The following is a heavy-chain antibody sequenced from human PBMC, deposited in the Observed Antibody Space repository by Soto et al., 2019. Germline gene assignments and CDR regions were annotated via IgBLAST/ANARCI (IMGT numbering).Heavy chain of an antibody. D-gene: IGHD3-22*01. Sequence: SETLSLTCTVSGGSISNYYWSWIRQPPGKGLEWIGYIYSSGRTNYNPSLKSRVTISVDTSKNHFSLKLSSVTAADTAVYYCARLGGYYDSSGYYRRPYYYYGMDVWGQGTTVTVSS. CDR1: GGSISNYY. J-gene: IGHJ6*02. V-gene: IGHV4-59*08. CDR3: ARLGGYYDSSGYYRRPYYYYGMDV. CDR2: IYSSGRT.